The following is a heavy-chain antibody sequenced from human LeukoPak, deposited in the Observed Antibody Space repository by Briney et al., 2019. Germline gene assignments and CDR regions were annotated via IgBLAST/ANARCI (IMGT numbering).Heavy chain of an antibody. CDR2: IRSKVNSYAT. CDR1: GFTFSGSA. J-gene: IGHJ4*02. D-gene: IGHD6-13*01. V-gene: IGHV3-73*01. CDR3: AIGTSSRYFDY. Sequence: GGSLRLSCAASGFTFSGSAMHWVRQASGKGLEWVGRIRSKVNSYATAYAASVKGRFTISRDDSKNTAYLQMNSLKTEDTAVYYCAIGTSSRYFDYRGQGTLVTVSS.